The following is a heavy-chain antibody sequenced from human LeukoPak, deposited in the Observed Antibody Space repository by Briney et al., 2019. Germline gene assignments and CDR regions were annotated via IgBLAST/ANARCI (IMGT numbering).Heavy chain of an antibody. D-gene: IGHD2-21*02. CDR1: GGSISSYY. J-gene: IGHJ5*02. Sequence: SETLSLTCTVSGGSISSYYWSWIRQPPGKGLEWIGYIYYSGSTNYNPSLKSRVTISVDTSKNQFSLKLSSVTAADTAVYYCARGGGSFTYCGGDCYSRGNWFDPWGQGTLVTVSS. CDR2: IYYSGST. V-gene: IGHV4-59*01. CDR3: ARGGGSFTYCGGDCYSRGNWFDP.